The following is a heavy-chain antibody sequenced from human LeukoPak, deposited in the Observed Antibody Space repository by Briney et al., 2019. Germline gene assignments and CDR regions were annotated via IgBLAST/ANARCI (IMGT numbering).Heavy chain of an antibody. CDR2: IFHSGST. J-gene: IGHJ5*02. Sequence: SETLSLTCTVSGGSINSTNNYWGWVRQPPGKGLEWIGTIFHSGSTYYNPSLKSRVTMSADTSKNQLSLKLSSVTAADTAVYYCARPYYYDSRIDPWGQGILVTVSS. CDR3: ARPYYYDSRIDP. D-gene: IGHD3-22*01. V-gene: IGHV4-39*07. CDR1: GGSINSTNNY.